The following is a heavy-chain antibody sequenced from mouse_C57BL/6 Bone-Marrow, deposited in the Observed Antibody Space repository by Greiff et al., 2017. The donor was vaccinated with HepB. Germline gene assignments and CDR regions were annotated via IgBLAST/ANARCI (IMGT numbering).Heavy chain of an antibody. Sequence: EVQLQQSGPELVKPGASVKMSCKASGYTFTDYNMHWVKQNHGKSLEWIGYVNPNNGGTGYNQKFKGKATLTVNKSSSTAYMELRSLTSEDSAVYDWAREKSKGFTYWGQGTLVTVSA. V-gene: IGHV1-22*01. D-gene: IGHD6-2*01. J-gene: IGHJ3*01. CDR2: VNPNNGGT. CDR1: GYTFTDYN. CDR3: AREKSKGFTY.